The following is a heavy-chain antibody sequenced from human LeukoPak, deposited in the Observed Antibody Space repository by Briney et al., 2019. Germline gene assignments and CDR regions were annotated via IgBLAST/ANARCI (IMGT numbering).Heavy chain of an antibody. J-gene: IGHJ4*02. CDR3: AKDLGAKIAAGDY. V-gene: IGHV3-7*01. D-gene: IGHD6-13*01. CDR1: GFTFSNSW. Sequence: GSLRLSCAGSGFTFSNSWMGWVRQAQGKGLEWVANVQHIGGETYYADSVKGRFTISRDNSKNTLYLQMNSLRAEDTAVYYCAKDLGAKIAAGDYWGQGTLVTVSS. CDR2: VQHIGGET.